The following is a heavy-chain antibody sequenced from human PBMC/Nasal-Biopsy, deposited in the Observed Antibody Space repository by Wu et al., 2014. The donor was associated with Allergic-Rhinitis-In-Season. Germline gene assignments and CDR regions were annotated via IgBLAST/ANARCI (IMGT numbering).Heavy chain of an antibody. V-gene: IGHV3-30*01. CDR3: AGVGIVVVAAASYHAFDL. Sequence: VAVISSDGSIKYYADSVQGRFTISRDNSKNTVYLQMNSLRSEETAVYHCAGVGIVVVAAASYHAFDLWGQGTMVTVSS. CDR2: ISSDGSIK. J-gene: IGHJ3*01. D-gene: IGHD2-2*01.